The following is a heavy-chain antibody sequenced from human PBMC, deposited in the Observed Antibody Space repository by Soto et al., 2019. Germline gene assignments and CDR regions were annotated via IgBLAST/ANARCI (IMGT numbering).Heavy chain of an antibody. CDR3: ARHPTQHLSASYCSSTSCPGNWFDP. CDR2: IDPSDSYT. Sequence: PGESLKISCKGSGYSFTNYWISWVRQMPGKGLEWMGRIDPSDSYTNYSPSFQGHVTISADKSISTAYLQWSSLKASDTAMYYCARHPTQHLSASYCSSTSCPGNWFDPWGQGTLVTVSS. J-gene: IGHJ5*02. D-gene: IGHD2-2*01. V-gene: IGHV5-10-1*01. CDR1: GYSFTNYW.